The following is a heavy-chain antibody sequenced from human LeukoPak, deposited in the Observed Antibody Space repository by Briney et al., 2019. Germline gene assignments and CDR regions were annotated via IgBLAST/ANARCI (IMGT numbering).Heavy chain of an antibody. Sequence: GGSLRLSCAASGFTFSSYWMSWVRQAPGKELEWVANIKQDGSEKYYVDSVKGRFTISRDNAKNSLYLQMNSLRAEDTAVYYCARVVMVAAGSWFDPWGQGTLVTVSS. CDR2: IKQDGSEK. D-gene: IGHD2-15*01. CDR1: GFTFSSYW. V-gene: IGHV3-7*05. J-gene: IGHJ5*02. CDR3: ARVVMVAAGSWFDP.